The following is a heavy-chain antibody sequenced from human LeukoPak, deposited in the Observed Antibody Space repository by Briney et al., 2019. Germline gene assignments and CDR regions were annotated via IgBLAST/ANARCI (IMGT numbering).Heavy chain of an antibody. CDR1: GYTFTGYY. CDR3: AGDSGFGYYYGMDV. D-gene: IGHD1-14*01. V-gene: IGHV1-2*02. J-gene: IGHJ6*02. Sequence: GASVTVSCKASGYTFTGYYMHWVRQAPGQGLEWMGWINPNSGGTNYAQKFQGRVTMTRDTSISTAYMELSRLRSDDTAVYYCAGDSGFGYYYGMDVWGQGTTVTVSS. CDR2: INPNSGGT.